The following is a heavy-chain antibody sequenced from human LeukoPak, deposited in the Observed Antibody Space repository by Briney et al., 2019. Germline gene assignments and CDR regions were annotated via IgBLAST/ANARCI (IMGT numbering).Heavy chain of an antibody. J-gene: IGHJ6*03. CDR1: GGSFSGYY. Sequence: SETLSLTCAVYGGSFSGYYWSWIRQPPGKGLDWIGQINHSRSTNYNPSLKSRVTISVDTSKNQFSLKLSSVTAADTAVYYCARVRYYDFWSGYSHAAYYMDVWGKGTTVTVSS. CDR3: ARVRYYDFWSGYSHAAYYMDV. D-gene: IGHD3-3*01. CDR2: INHSRST. V-gene: IGHV4-34*01.